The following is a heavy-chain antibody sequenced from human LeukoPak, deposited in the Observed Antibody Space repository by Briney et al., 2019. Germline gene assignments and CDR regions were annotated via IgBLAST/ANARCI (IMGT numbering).Heavy chain of an antibody. CDR3: AKVSPGHGFWIHRFDY. CDR1: GFTFSSYA. V-gene: IGHV3-30-3*01. Sequence: PGGSLRLSCAASGFTFSSYAMHWVRQAPGKGLEWVAVISYDGSNKYYADSVKGRFTISRDNSKNTLYLQMNSLRAEDTAVYYCAKVSPGHGFWIHRFDYWGQGTLVTVSS. CDR2: ISYDGSNK. D-gene: IGHD3-3*01. J-gene: IGHJ4*02.